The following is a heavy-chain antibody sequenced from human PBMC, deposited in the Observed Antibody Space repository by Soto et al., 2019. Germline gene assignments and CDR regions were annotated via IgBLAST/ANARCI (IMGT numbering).Heavy chain of an antibody. J-gene: IGHJ4*02. CDR1: GFTFSNYV. Sequence: EVQVLGSGGDSVQPGGSLRLSCAASGFTFSNYVFSWVRQAPGKGLEWVSAIAGGGGTYYADSVKGRFTISRDNSKNTLYLQMNSLRDEDTGKYYCAKGSASARPYYFDYWGQGSLVTVSS. CDR3: AKGSASARPYYFDY. V-gene: IGHV3-23*01. D-gene: IGHD6-6*01. CDR2: IAGGGGT.